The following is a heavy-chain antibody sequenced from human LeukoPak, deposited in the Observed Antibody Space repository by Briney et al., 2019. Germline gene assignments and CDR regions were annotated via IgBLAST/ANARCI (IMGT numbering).Heavy chain of an antibody. CDR3: AKDQPPYSSGWYLIDAFDI. V-gene: IGHV3-33*06. CDR2: IWYDGSNK. Sequence: PGGSLRLSCAASGFTFSSYGMHWVRQAPGKGLEWVAVIWYDGSNKYYADSVKGRFTISRDNSKNTLYLQMNSLRAEDTAVYYCAKDQPPYSSGWYLIDAFDIWGQGTMVTVSS. D-gene: IGHD6-19*01. CDR1: GFTFSSYG. J-gene: IGHJ3*02.